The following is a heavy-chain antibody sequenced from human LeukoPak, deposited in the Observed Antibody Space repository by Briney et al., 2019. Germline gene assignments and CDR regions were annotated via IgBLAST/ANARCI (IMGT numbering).Heavy chain of an antibody. J-gene: IGHJ4*02. D-gene: IGHD3-16*01. Sequence: GGSLRLSCAASGFTFDDYTMHWVRQAPGKGLEWVSLITWDGGSTYYADSVKGRFIISRDNSKDSLYLQMNSLRTEDTALYYCVKASGDITSSLDYWGQGTLVTVSS. V-gene: IGHV3-43*01. CDR3: VKASGDITSSLDY. CDR1: GFTFDDYT. CDR2: ITWDGGST.